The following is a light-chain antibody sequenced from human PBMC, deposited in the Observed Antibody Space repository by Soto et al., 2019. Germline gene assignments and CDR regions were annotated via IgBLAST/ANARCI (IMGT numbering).Light chain of an antibody. J-gene: IGLJ2*01. Sequence: QAVVTQEASVSGTVGQKVTLSFTGTCNNVGSYVVGWYQQISHGTPKTVMFGNSLPSGIPDRFSASKSGTTASLTISGPYSEDETDYSCSNGSSASLLLGGGTKVTVL. V-gene: IGLV1-44*01. CDR3: SNGSSASLL. CDR1: CNNVGSYV. CDR2: GNS.